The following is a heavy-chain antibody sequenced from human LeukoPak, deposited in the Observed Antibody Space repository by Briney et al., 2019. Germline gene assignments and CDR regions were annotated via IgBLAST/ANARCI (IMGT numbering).Heavy chain of an antibody. J-gene: IGHJ4*02. Sequence: GASVKVSCKASGYTFTGYYMHWVRQAPGQGLEWMGWINPNSGGTNYARKFQGRVTMTRDTSISTAYMELSRLRSDDTAVYYCARTTWELLLGLDYWGQGTLVTVSS. D-gene: IGHD1-26*01. CDR2: INPNSGGT. CDR3: ARTTWELLLGLDY. V-gene: IGHV1-2*02. CDR1: GYTFTGYY.